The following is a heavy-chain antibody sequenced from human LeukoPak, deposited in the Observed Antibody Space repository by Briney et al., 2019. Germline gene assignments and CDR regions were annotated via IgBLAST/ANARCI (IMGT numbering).Heavy chain of an antibody. V-gene: IGHV4-31*03. CDR1: GASISIGFYY. CDR2: IYYSGST. CDR3: ARGPYRNSFDY. J-gene: IGHJ4*02. Sequence: SQTLSLTCTVSGASISIGFYYWSWIRQHPGKGVEWFGYIYYSGSTYYNPSLKSRVTMSVDTYKNQFSLKLSSVTAADTAVYYCARGPYRNSFDYWGQGNLVTVSS. D-gene: IGHD4-11*01.